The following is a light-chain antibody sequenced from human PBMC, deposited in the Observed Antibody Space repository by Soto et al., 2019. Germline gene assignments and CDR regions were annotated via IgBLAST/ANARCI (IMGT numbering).Light chain of an antibody. Sequence: DIQMTQSPSTLSASVGDRVTITCRASQSISSWLAWYQHKPGKAPNLLIYKASSLESGVPSRFSGSGSGTEFTLTVSSLQPDDLATYYRQQYDSYPLTFGGGTKVDIK. V-gene: IGKV1-5*03. CDR1: QSISSW. J-gene: IGKJ4*01. CDR3: QQYDSYPLT. CDR2: KAS.